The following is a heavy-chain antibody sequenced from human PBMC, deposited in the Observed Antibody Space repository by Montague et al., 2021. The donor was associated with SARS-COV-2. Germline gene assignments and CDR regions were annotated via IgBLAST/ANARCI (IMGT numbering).Heavy chain of an antibody. D-gene: IGHD1-1*01. Sequence: CAISGDSVSSNSATWNWVRQSPSRGLEWLGRTYYMSKWDNDYAVAVRSRVTINPDTSKNQFSLQLNSVTPEDTAIYYCTSGREGNYNVMDVWGQGTTVTVSS. V-gene: IGHV6-1*01. CDR1: GDSVSSNSAT. CDR2: TYYMSKWDN. CDR3: TSGREGNYNVMDV. J-gene: IGHJ6*02.